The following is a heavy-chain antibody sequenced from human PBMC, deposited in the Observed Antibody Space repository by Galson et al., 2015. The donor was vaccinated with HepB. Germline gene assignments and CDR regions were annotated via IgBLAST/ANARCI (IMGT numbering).Heavy chain of an antibody. CDR3: ARDMGKVTPNYFDY. CDR1: GFTFTRYA. V-gene: IGHV3-30-3*01. D-gene: IGHD2-21*02. CDR2: ISYDGSNK. Sequence: SLRLSCAASGFTFTRYAIHWVRQAPGKGLEWVAFISYDGSNKLYGEFVKGRFTISRDNSKNTVYVQMNRLKPEDTAVYYCARDMGKVTPNYFDYWGQGTLVTVSS. J-gene: IGHJ4*02.